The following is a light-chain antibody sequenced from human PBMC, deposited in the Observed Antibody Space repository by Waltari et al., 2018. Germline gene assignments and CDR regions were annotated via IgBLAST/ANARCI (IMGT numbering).Light chain of an antibody. J-gene: IGKJ1*01. CDR1: QSVGKY. CDR3: QKYVNLPAT. V-gene: IGKV3-20*01. CDR2: DAS. Sequence: EIVLTQSPGTLSLPPGERATLSCRASQSVGKYLAWYQQKPGQAPRLLMYDASTRATGIPDRFSGSGSGTDFSLTISRLEPEDFAVYYCQKYVNLPATFGQGTKVEIK.